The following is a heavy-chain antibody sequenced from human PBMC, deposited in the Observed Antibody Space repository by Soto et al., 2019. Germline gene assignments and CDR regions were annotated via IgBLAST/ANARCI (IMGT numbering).Heavy chain of an antibody. D-gene: IGHD3-22*01. V-gene: IGHV1-69*12. CDR1: GGSLSNYG. J-gene: IGHJ6*02. CDR2: IIPVFGTP. CDR3: ARGDATKIVVTTYYAMDV. Sequence: QVQLVQSGAEVKKPGSSVKVSCKASGGSLSNYGVSWVRQAPGQGLESMGAIIPVFGTPNYAQKFQDRVTITADESTTTLYMEVRSLTSEDTAVYYCARGDATKIVVTTYYAMDVWGQGTTVTVSS.